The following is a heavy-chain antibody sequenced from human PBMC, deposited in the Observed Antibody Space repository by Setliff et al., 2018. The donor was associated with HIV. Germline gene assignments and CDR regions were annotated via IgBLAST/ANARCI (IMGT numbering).Heavy chain of an antibody. CDR1: GYTFTDYY. Sequence: ASVKVSCKASGYTFTDYYFHWVRQAPGQSLEWMGWINVGNGNTRYSREFEGRVTITRDTSASTVHLELTSLRSEDMAVYYCARGSKRWLQFDFFDYWGQGTLVTVS. D-gene: IGHD5-12*01. CDR2: INVGNGNT. CDR3: ARGSKRWLQFDFFDY. V-gene: IGHV1-3*03. J-gene: IGHJ4*02.